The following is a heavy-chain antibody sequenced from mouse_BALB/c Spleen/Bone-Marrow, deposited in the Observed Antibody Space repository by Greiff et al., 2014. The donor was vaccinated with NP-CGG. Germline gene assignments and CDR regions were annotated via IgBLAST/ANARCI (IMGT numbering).Heavy chain of an antibody. D-gene: IGHD1-1*01. Sequence: EVMLVESGAELVKPGASVKLSCTASGFNIKDTYMHWVKQRPEQGLEWIGRIDPANGNTKYDPKFQGKATITADTSSNTAYLQLSSLTSEGTAVYYCASYYYGSSSFAYWGQGTLVTVSA. CDR2: IDPANGNT. CDR1: GFNIKDTY. J-gene: IGHJ3*01. V-gene: IGHV14-3*02. CDR3: ASYYYGSSSFAY.